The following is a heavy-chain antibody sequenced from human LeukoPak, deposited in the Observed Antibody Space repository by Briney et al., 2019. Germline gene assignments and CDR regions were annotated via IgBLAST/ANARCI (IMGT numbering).Heavy chain of an antibody. D-gene: IGHD6-6*01. J-gene: IGHJ6*03. Sequence: ASLKVSCKASGYTFTSYGISWVRQAPGQGLEWMGWISAYNGNTNYAQKLQGRVTMTTDTSTSTAYMELRSLRSDDTAVYYCARAARENYYYYYYMDVWGKGTTVTVSS. V-gene: IGHV1-18*01. CDR2: ISAYNGNT. CDR1: GYTFTSYG. CDR3: ARAARENYYYYYYMDV.